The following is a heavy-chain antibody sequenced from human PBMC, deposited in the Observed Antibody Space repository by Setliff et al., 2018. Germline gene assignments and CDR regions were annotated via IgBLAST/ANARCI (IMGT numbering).Heavy chain of an antibody. J-gene: IGHJ3*02. CDR2: ISWNSGSI. CDR1: GFIFSSSA. V-gene: IGHV3-23*01. CDR3: ARDTSGRDAFDI. Sequence: PGGSLRLSCAASGFIFSSSAMTWVRQAPGKGLEWVSGISWNSGSIGYADSVKGRLTISRDNSKNTLYLQMSSLRADDTAVYYCARDTSGRDAFDIWGQGTVVTVSS. D-gene: IGHD6-19*01.